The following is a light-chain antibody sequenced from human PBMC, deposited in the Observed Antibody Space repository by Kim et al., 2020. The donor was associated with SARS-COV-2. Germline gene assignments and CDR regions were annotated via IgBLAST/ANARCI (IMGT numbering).Light chain of an antibody. V-gene: IGLV3-21*04. CDR2: YDS. CDR1: RIGSNS. Sequence: APGKPRGITFGRNRIGSNSVHCYQQKPGQAPVLVIYYDSDRPSGIPERFSGSNSGNTATLTISRVEAGDEADYYCQVWDSSSDHLFGTGTKVTVL. CDR3: QVWDSSSDHL. J-gene: IGLJ1*01.